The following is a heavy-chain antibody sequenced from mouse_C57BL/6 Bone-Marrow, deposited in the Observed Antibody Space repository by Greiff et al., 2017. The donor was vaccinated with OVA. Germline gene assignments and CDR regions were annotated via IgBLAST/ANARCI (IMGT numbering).Heavy chain of an antibody. CDR1: GFTFSSYG. V-gene: IGHV5-6*01. CDR2: ISSGGSYT. Sequence: EVKVVESGGDLVKPGGSLKLSCAASGFTFSSYGMSWVRQTPDKRLEWVATISSGGSYTYYPDSVKGRFTISRDHAKNTLYLQMSSLKSEDTAMYYCASHRGLGGYWGQGTTLTVSS. D-gene: IGHD3-3*01. CDR3: ASHRGLGGY. J-gene: IGHJ2*01.